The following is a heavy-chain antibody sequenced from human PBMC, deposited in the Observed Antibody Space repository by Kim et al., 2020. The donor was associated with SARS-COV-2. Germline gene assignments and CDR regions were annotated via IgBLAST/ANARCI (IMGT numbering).Heavy chain of an antibody. J-gene: IGHJ6*02. CDR1: GGSISSYY. Sequence: SETLSLTCTVSGGSISSYYWSWIRQPPGKGLEWIGYIYYSGSTNYNPSLKSRVTISVDTSKNQFSLKLSSVTAADTAVYYCARMLLAAAGTGGGYYYGMDVWGQGTTVTVSS. D-gene: IGHD6-13*01. CDR3: ARMLLAAAGTGGGYYYGMDV. CDR2: IYYSGST. V-gene: IGHV4-59*01.